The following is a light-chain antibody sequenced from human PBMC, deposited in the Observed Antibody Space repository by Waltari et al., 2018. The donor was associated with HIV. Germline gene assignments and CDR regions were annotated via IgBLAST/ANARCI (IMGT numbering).Light chain of an antibody. CDR1: QSVGSY. CDR2: QAS. V-gene: IGKV1-5*03. J-gene: IGKJ2*01. CDR3: QQYHTFLT. Sequence: DIHMAQSPSTLAASVGDRVTITCRASQSVGSYLAWYQRKPRKAPKLLIYQASSLERGVTSRFSASGSGTYFTLTITSLQPDDFATYYCQQYHTFLTFGQGTDLE.